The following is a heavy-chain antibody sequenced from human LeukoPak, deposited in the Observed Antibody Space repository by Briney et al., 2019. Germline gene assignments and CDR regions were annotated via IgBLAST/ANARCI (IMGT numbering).Heavy chain of an antibody. Sequence: GRSLRLSCAASGFTFSSYGMHWVRQAPGKGLEWVAVISYDGSNKYYADSVKGRFTISRDNSKNTLYLQMNSLRAEDTAVYYCPMVRGVNEPFDYWGQGTLVTVSS. V-gene: IGHV3-30*03. J-gene: IGHJ4*02. D-gene: IGHD3-10*01. CDR3: PMVRGVNEPFDY. CDR2: ISYDGSNK. CDR1: GFTFSSYG.